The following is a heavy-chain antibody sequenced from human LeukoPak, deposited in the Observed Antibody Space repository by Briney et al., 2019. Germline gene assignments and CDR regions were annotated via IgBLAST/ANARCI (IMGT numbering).Heavy chain of an antibody. V-gene: IGHV3-53*01. CDR2: MYTGGTT. CDR1: GFTVSGTH. CDR3: AKDEATSGGGLAS. D-gene: IGHD3-16*01. J-gene: IGHJ5*01. Sequence: PGGSLRLSCSASGFTVSGTHMSWVRQAPGKGLAWVSAMYTGGTTYYADSVTGRFTVSRDTSRNTLFLHMNSLRAEDTAVYYCAKDEATSGGGLASWGQGTLVIVSS.